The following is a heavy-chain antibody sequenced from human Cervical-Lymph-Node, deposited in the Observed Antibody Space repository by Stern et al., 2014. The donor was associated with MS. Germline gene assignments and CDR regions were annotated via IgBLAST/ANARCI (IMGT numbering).Heavy chain of an antibody. Sequence: VQLVESGGGVVQPGRSLRVSCKASGFTFSNYGMHWVRQAPGKGLEWVATIWHDGSKTYYSDSVRGRFTISRDNSKSTLSLQMNSLRVEDTAVYYCVRDWSSNAYKSEDYWGQGTLVTVSS. J-gene: IGHJ4*02. CDR1: GFTFSNYG. CDR2: IWHDGSKT. V-gene: IGHV3-33*01. D-gene: IGHD4-11*01. CDR3: VRDWSSNAYKSEDY.